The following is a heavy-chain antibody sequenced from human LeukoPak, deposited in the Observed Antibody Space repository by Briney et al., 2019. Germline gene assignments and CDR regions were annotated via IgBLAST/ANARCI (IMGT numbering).Heavy chain of an antibody. CDR2: IIPIFGTA. Sequence: GASVKVSCQASGGTFSSYAISWVRQAPGQGLEWMGGIIPIFGTATYAQKFQGRVTITRNTSISTAYIELSSLRSEDTAVYYCARGRSSSWYGNWFDPWGQGTLVTVSS. CDR1: GGTFSSYA. J-gene: IGHJ5*02. D-gene: IGHD6-13*01. CDR3: ARGRSSSWYGNWFDP. V-gene: IGHV1-69*05.